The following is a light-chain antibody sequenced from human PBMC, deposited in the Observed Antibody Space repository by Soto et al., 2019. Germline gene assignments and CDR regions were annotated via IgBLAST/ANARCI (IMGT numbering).Light chain of an antibody. CDR3: QQYYSNPLT. CDR2: WAS. CDR1: QSVSYSSNNKNY. J-gene: IGKJ4*01. V-gene: IGKV4-1*01. Sequence: DIVMTQSPDSLAVSLGERATINCKSRQSVSYSSNNKNYVAWYQQKPGQPPKLLIYWASTRESGVPDRFSGSGSGTDFTLTISSLQAEDVAAYYCQQYYSNPLTFGGGTKVEIK.